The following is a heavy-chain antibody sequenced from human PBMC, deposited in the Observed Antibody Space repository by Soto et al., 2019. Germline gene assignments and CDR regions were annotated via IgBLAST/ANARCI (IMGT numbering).Heavy chain of an antibody. J-gene: IGHJ5*02. D-gene: IGHD2-15*01. V-gene: IGHV4-34*01. CDR2: INHSGST. CDR1: GGSFSGYY. CDR3: ARDLGVVAALRGWFDP. Sequence: PSKTLSLTCAVYGGSFSGYYWSWIRKPPGKGLEWIGEINHSGSTNYNPSLKSRVTISVDTSKNQFSLKLSSVTAADTAVYYCARDLGVVAALRGWFDPWGQGTLVTVSS.